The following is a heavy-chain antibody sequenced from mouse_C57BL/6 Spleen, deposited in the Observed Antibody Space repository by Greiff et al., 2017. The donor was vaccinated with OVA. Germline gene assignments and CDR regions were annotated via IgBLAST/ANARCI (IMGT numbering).Heavy chain of an antibody. J-gene: IGHJ3*01. CDR2: IHPNSGST. V-gene: IGHV1-64*01. D-gene: IGHD2-1*01. CDR3: ASPYGNYPSFAY. Sequence: QVQLQQPGAELVKPGASVKLSCKASGYTFTSYWMHWVKQRPGQGLEWIGMIHPNSGSTNYNEKFKSKATLTVDKSSSTAYMQLSSLTSEDSAVYYCASPYGNYPSFAYWGQGTLVTVSA. CDR1: GYTFTSYW.